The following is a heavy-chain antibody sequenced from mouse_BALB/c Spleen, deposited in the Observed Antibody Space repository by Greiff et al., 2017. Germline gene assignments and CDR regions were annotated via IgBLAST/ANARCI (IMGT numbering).Heavy chain of an antibody. CDR2: INPSSGYT. V-gene: IGHV1-4*01. D-gene: IGHD1-1*01. CDR3: ARKADSYGSSYAWFAY. J-gene: IGHJ3*01. CDR1: GYTFTSYT. Sequence: QVQLQQSGAELARPGASVKMSCKASGYTFTSYTMHWVKQRPGQGLEWIGYINPSSGYTNYNQKFKDKATLTADKSSSTAYMQLSSLTSEDSAVYYCARKADSYGSSYAWFAYWGQGTLVTVSA.